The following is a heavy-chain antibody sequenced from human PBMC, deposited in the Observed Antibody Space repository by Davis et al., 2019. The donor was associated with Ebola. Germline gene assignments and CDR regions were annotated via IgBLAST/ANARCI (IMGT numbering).Heavy chain of an antibody. V-gene: IGHV3-74*03. Sequence: GESLKISCAASGFTFSSSWMQWVRQVPGKGLVWVSLIKDDVKTAKYADSVKGRFTISRDISKSTLFMEMNSLTAEDTAVYYCAKDGGNQMSTHNWFDTWGQGTLVTVSS. J-gene: IGHJ5*02. D-gene: IGHD3-16*01. CDR3: AKDGGNQMSTHNWFDT. CDR2: IKDDVKTA. CDR1: GFTFSSSW.